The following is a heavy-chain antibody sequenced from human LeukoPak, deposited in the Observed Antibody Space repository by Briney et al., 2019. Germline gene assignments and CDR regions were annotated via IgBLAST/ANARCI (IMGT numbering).Heavy chain of an antibody. CDR2: IFYSGST. CDR3: AREDYDSGGLSCFDY. J-gene: IGHJ4*02. CDR1: GDSVSSGNYY. D-gene: IGHD3-22*01. Sequence: SETLSLTCTVSGDSVSSGNYYWSWIRQPPGKVLECIRYIFYSGSTNYIPSLKSRVTISVDTSKNHFYLKLSSVTAADTAVYYCAREDYDSGGLSCFDYWGQGALVTVSS. V-gene: IGHV4-61*03.